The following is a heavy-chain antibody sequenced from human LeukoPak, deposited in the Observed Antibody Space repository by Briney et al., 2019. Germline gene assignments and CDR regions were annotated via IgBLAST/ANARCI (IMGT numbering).Heavy chain of an antibody. CDR1: GFTFSSYA. Sequence: GGSLRLSCAASGFTFSSYAMSWVRQAPGKGLEWASAISGSGGSTYYADSVKGRFTISRDNSKNTLYLQMNSLRAEDTAVYYCAKEGQHYYDSSGYYKTWGQGTLVTVSS. V-gene: IGHV3-23*01. CDR3: AKEGQHYYDSSGYYKT. J-gene: IGHJ5*02. CDR2: ISGSGGST. D-gene: IGHD3-22*01.